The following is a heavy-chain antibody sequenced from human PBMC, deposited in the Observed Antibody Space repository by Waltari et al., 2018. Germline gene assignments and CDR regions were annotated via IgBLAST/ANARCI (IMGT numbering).Heavy chain of an antibody. CDR1: GGTFSSYA. V-gene: IGHV1-69*13. Sequence: QVHLVQSGAEVKKPGSSVKVSCKASGGTFSSYAINWVRQAPGQGLEWMGRIISIFDTTSYAQNFQGRVTITADKSTSTAYMELSSLTSEDTAVYYCASAEWAARGYFDSWGQGTLVTVSS. CDR2: IISIFDTT. D-gene: IGHD1-26*01. CDR3: ASAEWAARGYFDS. J-gene: IGHJ4*02.